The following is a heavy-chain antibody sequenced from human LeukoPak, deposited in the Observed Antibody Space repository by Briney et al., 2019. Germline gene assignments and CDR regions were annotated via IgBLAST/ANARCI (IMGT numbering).Heavy chain of an antibody. CDR1: GFTFSSYE. CDR2: ISSSSSTI. J-gene: IGHJ3*02. Sequence: GGSLRLSCAASGFTFSSYEMNWVRQAPGKGLEWVSYISSSSSTIYYADSVKGRFTISRDNAKNSLYLQMNSLRAEDTAVYYCARGGYYDHGAFDIWGQGTMVTVSS. D-gene: IGHD3-22*01. V-gene: IGHV3-48*03. CDR3: ARGGYYDHGAFDI.